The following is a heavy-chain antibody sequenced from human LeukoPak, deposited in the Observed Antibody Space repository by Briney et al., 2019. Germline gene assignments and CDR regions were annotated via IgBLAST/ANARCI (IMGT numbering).Heavy chain of an antibody. Sequence: SETLSLTCTVSGGSISSSSYYWGWIRQAPGKGLEWSATIYHSGSTYYNPSLQSRVTRSLDTSKNQFSLKLRSLTAADTAVYFCARDGLGFDTSGFSRWGKGTLVTVSS. CDR3: ARDGLGFDTSGFSR. D-gene: IGHD6-19*01. CDR2: IYHSGST. J-gene: IGHJ4*02. V-gene: IGHV4-39*07. CDR1: GGSISSSSYY.